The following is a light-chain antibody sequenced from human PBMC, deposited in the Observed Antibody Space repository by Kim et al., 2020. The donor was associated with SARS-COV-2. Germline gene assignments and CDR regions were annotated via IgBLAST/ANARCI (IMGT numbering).Light chain of an antibody. CDR1: RLGNKY. V-gene: IGLV3-1*01. CDR3: QAWDSSTSDWV. CDR2: QNT. Sequence: PGQAAIISCSGDRLGNKYACWYQQKPGQSPVLVIYQNTKRPSGIPERFSGSNSGNTATLTISGTQAMDEADYYCQAWDSSTSDWVFGGGTKLTVL. J-gene: IGLJ3*02.